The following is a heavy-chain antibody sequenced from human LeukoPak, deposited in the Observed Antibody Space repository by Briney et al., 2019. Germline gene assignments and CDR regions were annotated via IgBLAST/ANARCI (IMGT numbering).Heavy chain of an antibody. Sequence: GGSLRLSCAASGLAFSRYWMAWVRQAPGKGLEWVANIKQDGSDTYYVGSVKGRFTISRDNAKNSLYLELNSLRAEDTAMYYCARYHNLDYWGQGTPVTVSS. V-gene: IGHV3-7*03. J-gene: IGHJ4*02. CDR1: GLAFSRYW. D-gene: IGHD1-14*01. CDR3: ARYHNLDY. CDR2: IKQDGSDT.